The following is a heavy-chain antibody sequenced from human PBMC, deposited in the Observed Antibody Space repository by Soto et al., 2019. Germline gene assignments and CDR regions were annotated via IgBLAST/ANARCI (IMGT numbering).Heavy chain of an antibody. J-gene: IGHJ4*02. CDR2: IHYGGGT. D-gene: IGHD3-10*01. Sequence: PSETLSLTCTVSGGSMSSYYWTWIRQPPGKGLEWIGFIHYGGGTVYNPALRSRVTVTVETSKKQFSLKLSSVTAADTAVYYCARVGSADSGSYYILDHWGQGSLVTVSS. CDR3: ARVGSADSGSYYILDH. CDR1: GGSMSSYY. V-gene: IGHV4-59*12.